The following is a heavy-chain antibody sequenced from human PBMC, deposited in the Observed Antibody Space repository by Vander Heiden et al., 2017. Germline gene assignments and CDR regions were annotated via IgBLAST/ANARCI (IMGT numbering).Heavy chain of an antibody. CDR2: ISSSSSTI. V-gene: IGHV3-48*02. Sequence: EVQRMESGGGLVQPGGSLRLSCAASGSPFSTHSLNWGRQVPGKVLALVSYISSSSSTISYADSVKGRFTISRANAKHSLYLQMNSLRDEDTAVYYCARDPRLYYYGSGFYYFDYWGQGTLVTVSS. J-gene: IGHJ4*02. CDR1: GSPFSTHS. CDR3: ARDPRLYYYGSGFYYFDY. D-gene: IGHD3-10*01.